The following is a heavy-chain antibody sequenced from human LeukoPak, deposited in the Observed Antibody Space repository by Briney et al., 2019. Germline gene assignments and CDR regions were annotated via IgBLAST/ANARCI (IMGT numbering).Heavy chain of an antibody. V-gene: IGHV5-51*01. CDR2: IYPGDSDT. J-gene: IGHJ4*02. Sequence: GESLKISCQGSGYSFIDYWIAWVRQMPGKGPEWMWTIYPGDSDTRYRPSFYPGDSDIRYNPSFPSQVIISADKSIPPAYLQPISLKAPATAIYSSARHGPAERAKRPFDSWGQGTLVTVSS. D-gene: IGHD4/OR15-4a*01. CDR1: GYSFIDYW. CDR3: ARHGPAERAKRPFDS.